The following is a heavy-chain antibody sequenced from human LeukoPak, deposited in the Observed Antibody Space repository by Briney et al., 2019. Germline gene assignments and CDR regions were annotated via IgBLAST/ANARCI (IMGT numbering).Heavy chain of an antibody. CDR3: ATGMFDTDYSFLGFEY. CDR2: LNPQNGNT. J-gene: IGHJ4*02. Sequence: ASVKVSCKASGNTFMKFDFHWVRQATGQGPEWMGRLNPQNGNTEYAPKFQGRVTMTRNTSITTAHMELSGLTSEDTAVYYCATGMFDTDYSFLGFEYWGLGTPVSVSS. CDR1: GNTFMKFD. D-gene: IGHD2/OR15-2a*01. V-gene: IGHV1-8*01.